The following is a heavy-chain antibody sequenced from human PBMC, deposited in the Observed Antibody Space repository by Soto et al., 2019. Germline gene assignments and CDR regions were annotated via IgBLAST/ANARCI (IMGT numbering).Heavy chain of an antibody. CDR3: AMVDVYVTPSPQDV. CDR2: INTYNGNT. CDR1: GYTFTRYG. D-gene: IGHD3-16*01. J-gene: IGHJ6*02. V-gene: IGHV1-18*01. Sequence: QVQLVQSGAEVKNPGASVKVSCKASGYTFTRYGIGWARQAPGQGLEWMGWINTYNGNTNYAQNVQGRVPLTTDTSTSTGYRELRSLRYNDTAIYYCAMVDVYVTPSPQDVWGQGTTVIVSS.